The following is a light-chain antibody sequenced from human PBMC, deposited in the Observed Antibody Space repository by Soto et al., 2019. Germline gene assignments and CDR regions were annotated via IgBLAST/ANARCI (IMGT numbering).Light chain of an antibody. CDR3: QQYNIWPPIT. V-gene: IGKV3-15*01. J-gene: IGKJ5*01. CDR1: QSVSRN. CDR2: GAS. Sequence: IVITQSPATLSVSPGERATLSCRASQSVSRNLAWYQQKPVQAPRLLIYGASTMAPGIPARFSGSGSGTEFTLTISSLQSEDFAVYYCQQYNIWPPITFGQGTRLESK.